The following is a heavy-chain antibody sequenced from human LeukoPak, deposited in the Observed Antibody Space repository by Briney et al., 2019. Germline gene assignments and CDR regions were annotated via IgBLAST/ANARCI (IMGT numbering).Heavy chain of an antibody. CDR1: GFTFSTYE. CDR2: ISSSGTFI. V-gene: IGHV3-48*03. D-gene: IGHD4/OR15-4a*01. Sequence: GGSLRLSCAASGFTFSTYEMNWVRQAPGKGLEGVSYISSSGTFIYYAASLNRRFTISRHNSKNSLYLQMNSLRAEDTAVYYCAREPTIPYFDYWGQGTLVTVPS. J-gene: IGHJ4*02. CDR3: AREPTIPYFDY.